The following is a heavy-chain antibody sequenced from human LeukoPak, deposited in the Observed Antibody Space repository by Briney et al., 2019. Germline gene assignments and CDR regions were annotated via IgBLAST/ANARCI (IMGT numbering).Heavy chain of an antibody. CDR2: ISGGGETT. Sequence: QPGGSLRLSCAASGFTSNNYAMNWVRQAPGKGLEWVSSISGGGETTYYADSAKGRFTISRDNSQNTLYLQMNSLRAEDTAVYYCARDYADYVGYFFFDYWGQGTLVTVSS. D-gene: IGHD4-17*01. CDR3: ARDYADYVGYFFFDY. CDR1: GFTSNNYA. V-gene: IGHV3-23*01. J-gene: IGHJ4*02.